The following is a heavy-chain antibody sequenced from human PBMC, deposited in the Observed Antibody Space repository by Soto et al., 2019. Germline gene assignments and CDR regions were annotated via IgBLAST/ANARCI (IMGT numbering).Heavy chain of an antibody. D-gene: IGHD6-13*01. CDR2: ISDSGSSI. CDR1: GLTFKNHY. V-gene: IGHV3-11*01. J-gene: IGHJ4*02. Sequence: QVQLVESGGGLVKPGGSLRLSCAASGLTFKNHYMTWIRQAPGKGLEWVSYISDSGSSIYYADSVKGRFTISRDNAKNSLLLEMNSLRGEDTAVYYCARQYSSMLDLWGQGTLVTVSS. CDR3: ARQYSSMLDL.